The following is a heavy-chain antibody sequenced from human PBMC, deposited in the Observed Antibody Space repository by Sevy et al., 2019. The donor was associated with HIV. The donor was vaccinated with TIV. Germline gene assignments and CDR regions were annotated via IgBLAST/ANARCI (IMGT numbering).Heavy chain of an antibody. CDR3: TTDHRRDGIVVVPFEY. J-gene: IGHJ4*02. D-gene: IGHD2-15*01. CDR2: IRSKAGGGTR. Sequence: GGSLRLSCAASGFTFSNAWMSWVRQSPGKELEWVGRIRSKAGGGTRDYATIVKGKFTISRDDSRDSLYLQLNSLETEDTAVYYCTTDHRRDGIVVVPFEYWGQGTLVTVSS. V-gene: IGHV3-15*01. CDR1: GFTFSNAW.